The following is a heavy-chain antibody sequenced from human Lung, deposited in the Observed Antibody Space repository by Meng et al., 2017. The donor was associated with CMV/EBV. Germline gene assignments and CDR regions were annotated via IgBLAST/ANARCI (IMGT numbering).Heavy chain of an antibody. CDR1: GSGFIFSNLW. J-gene: IGHJ4*02. CDR3: TTDRPRSGGKTHDS. D-gene: IGHD4-23*01. Sequence: EVQLVESGVGVVQPGGSLRLSCTGSGSGFIFSNLWINWVRQAPGKGLEWVGRIKSKFDGETTDYAAPVKGRFIISRDDSRNTLYLYMNSLKTEDTAVYYCTTDRPRSGGKTHDSWGQGTLVTVSS. V-gene: IGHV3-15*01. CDR2: IKSKFDGETT.